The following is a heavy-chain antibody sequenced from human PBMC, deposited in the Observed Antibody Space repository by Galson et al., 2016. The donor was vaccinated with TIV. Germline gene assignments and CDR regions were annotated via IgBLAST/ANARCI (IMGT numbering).Heavy chain of an antibody. Sequence: SLRLSCAASGFTFSDYVMTWVRQGPGKGLEWVSSMTGPFMGTTGGGTFYADSVKGRFTISRDNPKSTLNLQMDSLRVEDTAVYYRAKCRDWGGKGYLDFWGQGTVVTVSS. CDR1: GFTFSDYV. CDR2: MTGPFMGTTGGGT. CDR3: AKCRDWGGKGYLDF. J-gene: IGHJ4*02. D-gene: IGHD5-24*01. V-gene: IGHV3-23*01.